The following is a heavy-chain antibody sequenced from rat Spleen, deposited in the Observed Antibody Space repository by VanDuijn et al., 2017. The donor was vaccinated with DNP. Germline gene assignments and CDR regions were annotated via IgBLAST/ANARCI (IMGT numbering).Heavy chain of an antibody. CDR2: ISTSGGST. CDR3: ARPTTGFDY. V-gene: IGHV5S13*01. Sequence: EVQLVESGGGLVQPGRSLKLSCAASGFTFSDFGMAWVRQAPTKGLEWVASISTSGGSTYYRDSVKGRFTVSRDNAKSTLYLQMDSLRSEDTATYYCARPTTGFDYWGQGVMVTVSS. J-gene: IGHJ2*01. CDR1: GFTFSDFG. D-gene: IGHD1-10*01.